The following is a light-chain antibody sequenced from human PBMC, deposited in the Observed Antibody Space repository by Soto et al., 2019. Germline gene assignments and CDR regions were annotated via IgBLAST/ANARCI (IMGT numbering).Light chain of an antibody. CDR2: AAS. CDR1: QSISNY. V-gene: IGKV1-39*01. Sequence: DIHMTQSPSTLSASVGDRVTITCRASQSISNYGNWYQQKPGKAPKLLVYAASSLQSGVPSRFSGSGSGTDFTLTITSLQPEDFATYYCQQSFSTLTFGGGTKVDIK. CDR3: QQSFSTLT. J-gene: IGKJ4*01.